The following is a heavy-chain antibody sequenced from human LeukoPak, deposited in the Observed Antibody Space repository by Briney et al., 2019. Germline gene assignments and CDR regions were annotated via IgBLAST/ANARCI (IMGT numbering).Heavy chain of an antibody. CDR2: IWYDGSNK. CDR1: GFTFSSYG. Sequence: GSLRLSCAASGFTFSSYGMHWVRQAPGKGLEWVAVIWYDGSNKYYADSVKGRLTISRDNSKNTLYLQMNSLRAEDTAVYYCAREGPAGGTGMTDYWGQGTLVTVSS. CDR3: AREGPAGGTGMTDY. V-gene: IGHV3-33*01. J-gene: IGHJ4*02. D-gene: IGHD1-1*01.